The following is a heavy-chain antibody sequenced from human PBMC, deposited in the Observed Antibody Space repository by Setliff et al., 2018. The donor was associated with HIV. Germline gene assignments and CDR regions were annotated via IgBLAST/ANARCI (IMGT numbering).Heavy chain of an antibody. CDR1: GFTFSDYY. Sequence: GGSLRLSCAASGFTFSDYYMSWIRQAPGKGLEWVSFISSSGSTIFYADSVKGRFTISRDNAKNSLSLQMNSLRAEDTAVYYCARGYCSSTSCRYYFDYWGQGTLVTVFS. CDR2: ISSSGSTI. V-gene: IGHV3-11*04. CDR3: ARGYCSSTSCRYYFDY. J-gene: IGHJ4*02. D-gene: IGHD2-2*01.